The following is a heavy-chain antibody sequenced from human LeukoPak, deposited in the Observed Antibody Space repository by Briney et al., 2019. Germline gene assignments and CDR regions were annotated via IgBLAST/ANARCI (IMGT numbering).Heavy chain of an antibody. CDR3: ARDRPLYYYDSSGYYSP. D-gene: IGHD3-22*01. CDR2: MNPNSGNT. V-gene: IGHV1-8*03. CDR1: GYTFTSYD. J-gene: IGHJ5*02. Sequence: ASVKVSCKASGYTFTSYDINWVRQATGQGLEWMGWMNPNSGNTGYAQKFQGRVTITRNTSISTAYMELSSLRSEDTAVYYCARDRPLYYYDSSGYYSPWGQGTLVTVSS.